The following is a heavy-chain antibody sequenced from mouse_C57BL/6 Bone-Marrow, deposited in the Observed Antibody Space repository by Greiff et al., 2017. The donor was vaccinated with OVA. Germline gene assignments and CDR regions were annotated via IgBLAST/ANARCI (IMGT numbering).Heavy chain of an antibody. CDR1: GYTFTSYW. Sequence: QVQLQQPGAELVKPGASVKLSCKASGYTFTSYWMQWVKQRPGQGLEWIGEIDPSDSYTNYNQKFKGKATLTVDTSSSTAYMQLSSLTSEDSAVYYCARYDCYSDYWGQGTTLTVSS. CDR3: ARYDCYSDY. D-gene: IGHD2-3*01. V-gene: IGHV1-50*01. CDR2: IDPSDSYT. J-gene: IGHJ2*01.